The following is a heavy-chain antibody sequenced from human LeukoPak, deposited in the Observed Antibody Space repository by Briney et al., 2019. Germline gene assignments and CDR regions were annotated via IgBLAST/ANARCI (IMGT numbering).Heavy chain of an antibody. CDR3: AKDLATVTTTYFDY. CDR1: GFTFSNYA. J-gene: IGHJ4*02. V-gene: IGHV3-23*01. CDR2: LSGSGGDT. Sequence: GGSLRLSCAASGFTFSNYAMSWVRQAPGKGLEWVSTLSGSGGDTYYADSVKGRFTISRGNSKNTLYLQMNSLRAEDTAIYYCAKDLATVTTTYFDYWGQGTLVTVSS. D-gene: IGHD4-4*01.